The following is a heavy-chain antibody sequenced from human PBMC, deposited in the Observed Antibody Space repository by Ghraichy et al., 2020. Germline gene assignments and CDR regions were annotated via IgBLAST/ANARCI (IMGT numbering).Heavy chain of an antibody. CDR2: INHSGST. V-gene: IGHV4-34*01. CDR1: GGSFSGYY. Sequence: SETLSLTCAVYGGSFSGYYWSWIRQPPGKGLEWIGEINHSGSTNYNPSLKSRVTISVDTSKNQFSLKLSSVTAADTAVYYCARERLSYTHTNYYYYMDVWGKGTTVTVSS. D-gene: IGHD5-18*01. CDR3: ARERLSYTHTNYYYYMDV. J-gene: IGHJ6*03.